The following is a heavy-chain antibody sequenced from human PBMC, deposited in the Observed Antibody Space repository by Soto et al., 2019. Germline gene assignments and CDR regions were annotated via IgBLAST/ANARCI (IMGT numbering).Heavy chain of an antibody. CDR2: IWYDGSNK. V-gene: IGHV3-33*01. J-gene: IGHJ3*01. D-gene: IGHD3-22*01. CDR3: ARVFHYDSSGYSSDAFDL. CDR1: GFNFSTFG. Sequence: QVQLVESGGGLVQPGRSLRVSCAASGFNFSTFGMNWVRRAPGKGLEWVAVIWYDGSNKDYGDSVKGRFSVSRDNSKNTLYLQMNNLRVEDTAMYHCARVFHYDSSGYSSDAFDLWGQGTLVTVSS.